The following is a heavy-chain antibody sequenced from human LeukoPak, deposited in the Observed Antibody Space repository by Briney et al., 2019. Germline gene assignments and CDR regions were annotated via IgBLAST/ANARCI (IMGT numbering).Heavy chain of an antibody. CDR1: GGTFSSYA. CDR2: IIPIFGTA. Sequence: ASVKVSCKASGGTFSSYAISWVRQAPGQGLEWMGGIIPIFGTANYAQKFQGRATITADESTSTAYMELSSLRSEDTAVYYCASGSSIAADYWGQGTLVTVSS. J-gene: IGHJ4*02. CDR3: ASGSSIAADY. D-gene: IGHD6-6*01. V-gene: IGHV1-69*13.